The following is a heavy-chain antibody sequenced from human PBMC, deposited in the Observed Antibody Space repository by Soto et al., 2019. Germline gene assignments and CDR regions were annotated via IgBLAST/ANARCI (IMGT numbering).Heavy chain of an antibody. D-gene: IGHD2-2*01. V-gene: IGHV4-34*01. CDR2: LNHSGST. J-gene: IGHJ4*01. Sequence: SETLSLTCAVYGASLSGYSWSWIRQPPGKGLEWIGELNHSGSTNYNPSLKSRVTISVDTSRNQFSLKLSSVTAADTAVYYCARVGYCSTTSCYNFDYWGHGPLSTVSS. CDR1: GASLSGYS. CDR3: ARVGYCSTTSCYNFDY.